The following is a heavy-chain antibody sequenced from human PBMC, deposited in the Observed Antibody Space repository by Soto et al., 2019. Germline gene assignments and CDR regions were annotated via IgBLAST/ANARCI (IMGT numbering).Heavy chain of an antibody. V-gene: IGHV4-59*01. J-gene: IGHJ4*02. CDR3: ARHRGYTKYNFDS. Sequence: QVQLQESGPGLVKPSETLSLTCTVSGGSISTYYWSWIRQPPGKGLEWIGYIYYSGSTTYKPSLRSRVSISVDTSKKQLSLRLSSVTAADTAMYYCARHRGYTKYNFDSWGQGTLVTVSS. CDR2: IYYSGST. CDR1: GGSISTYY. D-gene: IGHD5-12*01.